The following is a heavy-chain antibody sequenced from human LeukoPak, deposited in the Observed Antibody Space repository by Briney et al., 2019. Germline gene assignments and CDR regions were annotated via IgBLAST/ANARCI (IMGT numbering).Heavy chain of an antibody. D-gene: IGHD2-15*01. CDR3: ARHSETCSGGSCFLDYFDY. V-gene: IGHV4-59*08. J-gene: IGHJ4*02. CDR2: IYYSGST. CDR1: GGSISNYY. Sequence: SETLSLTCTVSGGSISNYYWSWIRQPPGKGLEWIGYIYYSGSTNYNPSLKSGLTISVDTPKNHFSLRLTSVTAADTAVYYCARHSETCSGGSCFLDYFDYWGQGTLVTVSS.